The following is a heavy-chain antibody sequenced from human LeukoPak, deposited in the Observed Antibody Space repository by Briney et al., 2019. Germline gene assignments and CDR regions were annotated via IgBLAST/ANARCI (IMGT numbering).Heavy chain of an antibody. CDR3: ARHHDGGPKLSFDF. CDR2: FHYSGST. V-gene: IGHV4-59*08. D-gene: IGHD2-15*01. J-gene: IGHJ4*02. Sequence: SDTLSLTCRVSGDSFSNYYWSWVRQAPGKGLEWIGFFHYSGSTKYNPHINSGGATSIEKSMNQLSLTLVSVTAADTAVYFCARHHDGGPKLSFDFWGLGVLVTVSS. CDR1: GDSFSNYY.